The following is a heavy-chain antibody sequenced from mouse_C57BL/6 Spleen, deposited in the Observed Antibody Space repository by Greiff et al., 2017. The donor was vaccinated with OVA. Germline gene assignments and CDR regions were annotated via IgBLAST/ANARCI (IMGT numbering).Heavy chain of an antibody. D-gene: IGHD2-4*01. J-gene: IGHJ2*01. CDR2: IYWDDAK. CDR1: GFSLSTSGMG. Sequence: QVTLKVSGPGILQSSQTLSLTCSFSGFSLSTSGMGVSWIRQPSGKGLEWLAHIYWDDAKRYNPFLKSRLTISKATSRNQVFLKITSGDTADTATYYCARRRGDYDYDKEYYFDYWGQGTTLTVSS. V-gene: IGHV8-12*01. CDR3: ARRRGDYDYDKEYYFDY.